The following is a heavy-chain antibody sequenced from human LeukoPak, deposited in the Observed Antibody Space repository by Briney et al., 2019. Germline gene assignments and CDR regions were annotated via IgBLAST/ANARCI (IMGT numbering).Heavy chain of an antibody. CDR1: GFTFSSSA. CDR2: ISGSGGST. Sequence: GGSLRLSCAASGFTFSSSAMNWVRQAPGKGLEWVSSISGSGGSTYYADSVKGRFTISRDNSKNTLNLRMNSLRAEDTAVYYCAKESWGRPIVGVTNDVFDFWGQGTMVTVSS. D-gene: IGHD1-26*01. J-gene: IGHJ3*01. CDR3: AKESWGRPIVGVTNDVFDF. V-gene: IGHV3-23*01.